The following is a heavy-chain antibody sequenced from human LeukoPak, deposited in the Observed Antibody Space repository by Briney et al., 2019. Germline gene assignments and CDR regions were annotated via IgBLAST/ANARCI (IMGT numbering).Heavy chain of an antibody. CDR1: GYTFTGYY. J-gene: IGHJ4*02. V-gene: IGHV1-2*02. Sequence: ASVKVSCKASGYTFTGYYMHWVRQAPGQGLEWMGWINPNSGGTNYAQKFQGRVTMTRDTSISTAHMELSRLRSDDTAVYYCARGRLGATIRYDYWGQGTLVTVSS. CDR3: ARGRLGATIRYDY. CDR2: INPNSGGT. D-gene: IGHD1-26*01.